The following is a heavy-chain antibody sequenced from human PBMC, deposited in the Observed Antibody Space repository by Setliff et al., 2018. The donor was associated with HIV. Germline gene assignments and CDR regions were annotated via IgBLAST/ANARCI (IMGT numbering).Heavy chain of an antibody. Sequence: GESLKISCKASGYSFTNYWIGWVRQMPGKGLEWMGIVYPGDSSPKYSPSFQGQVTISADKSVSTAYLQWSSLKASDTAMYYCARAGSFDPYYYMDVWGKGTTVTVSS. CDR3: ARAGSFDPYYYMDV. J-gene: IGHJ6*03. CDR2: VYPGDSSP. CDR1: GYSFTNYW. V-gene: IGHV5-51*01. D-gene: IGHD3-10*01.